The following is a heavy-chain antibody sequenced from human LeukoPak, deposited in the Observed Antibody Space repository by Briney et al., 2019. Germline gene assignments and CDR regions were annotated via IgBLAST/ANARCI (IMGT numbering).Heavy chain of an antibody. V-gene: IGHV3-9*01. CDR2: ISWNSGSI. CDR1: GFTFDDYA. CDR3: AKGVGGVVVPAAMLYFDY. J-gene: IGHJ4*02. Sequence: PGGSLRLSCAASGFTFDDYAMHWVRQAPGKGLEWVSGISWNSGSIGYADSVKGRFTISRDNAKNSLYLQMNSLRAEGTALYYCAKGVGGVVVPAAMLYFDYWGQGTLVTVSS. D-gene: IGHD2-2*01.